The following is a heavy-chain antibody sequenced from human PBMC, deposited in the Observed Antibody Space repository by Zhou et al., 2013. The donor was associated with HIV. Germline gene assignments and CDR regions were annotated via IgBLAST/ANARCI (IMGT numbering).Heavy chain of an antibody. CDR2: INPEWGAV. J-gene: IGHJ1*01. D-gene: IGHD2-15*01. Sequence: QVQLVQSGAEVKKPGASVKVSCKASGYTFTTYDINWVRQATGQGLEWMGRINPEWGAVNYARNFQGKVTMTRKLSSDTDRGTAYLKLSGLSSADTAVYYCLRRGFCDHCSDFNFQHWGQGTLVVVSS. V-gene: IGHV1-8*01. CDR3: LRRGFCDHCSDFNFQH. CDR1: GYTFTTYD.